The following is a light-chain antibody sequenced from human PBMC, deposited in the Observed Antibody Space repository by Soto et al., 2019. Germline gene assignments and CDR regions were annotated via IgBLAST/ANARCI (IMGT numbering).Light chain of an antibody. CDR1: KGLSSH. CDR2: DTS. V-gene: IGKV3-11*01. Sequence: EIVLTQSPATLSLSPGERATLSCRASKGLSSHLAWYQQKPGQAPRLLIYDTSNRARGVPVRFSGSWSGSDYTITSSSLQPDDSAVYYCQQRSSWPETFGQGTKLEIK. J-gene: IGKJ2*01. CDR3: QQRSSWPET.